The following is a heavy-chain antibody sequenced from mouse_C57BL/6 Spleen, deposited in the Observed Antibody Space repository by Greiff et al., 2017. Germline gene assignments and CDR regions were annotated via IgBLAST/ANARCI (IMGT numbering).Heavy chain of an antibody. D-gene: IGHD4-1*01. Sequence: QVQLQQSGAELVKPGASVKISCKASGYAFSSYWMNWVKQRPGKGLEWIGQIYPGDGDTNYNGKFKGKATLTADKSSSTAYMQLSSLTSEDSAVYFCARDELGMAMDYWGQGTSVTVSS. CDR3: ARDELGMAMDY. J-gene: IGHJ4*01. CDR1: GYAFSSYW. V-gene: IGHV1-80*01. CDR2: IYPGDGDT.